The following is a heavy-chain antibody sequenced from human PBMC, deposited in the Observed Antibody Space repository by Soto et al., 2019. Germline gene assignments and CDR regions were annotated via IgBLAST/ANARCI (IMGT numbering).Heavy chain of an antibody. Sequence: PGESLKISCRCSGYTFSNFWIAWVRHLPGKGLEWMGIIYPGDHETRYSTSFHGKVTTSADKSIKTAYLQWSSLEASDSAFYYCARSPRSSPYFDYWGQGALVTVSS. D-gene: IGHD6-13*01. V-gene: IGHV5-51*01. J-gene: IGHJ4*02. CDR3: ARSPRSSPYFDY. CDR1: GYTFSNFW. CDR2: IYPGDHET.